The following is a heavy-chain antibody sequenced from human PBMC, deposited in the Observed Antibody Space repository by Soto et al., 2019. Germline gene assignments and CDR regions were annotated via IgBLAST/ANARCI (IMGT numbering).Heavy chain of an antibody. CDR1: GYTFTSYG. CDR3: AREGVKIFGVVIDSLFDY. CDR2: ISAYNGNT. D-gene: IGHD3-3*01. Sequence: XSVKVSCKASGYTFTSYGIIWVRQSPGQGLEWMGWISAYNGNTNYAQKLQGRVTMTTDTSTSTAYMELRSLRSDDTAVYYCAREGVKIFGVVIDSLFDYWGQGALVTVSS. V-gene: IGHV1-18*01. J-gene: IGHJ4*02.